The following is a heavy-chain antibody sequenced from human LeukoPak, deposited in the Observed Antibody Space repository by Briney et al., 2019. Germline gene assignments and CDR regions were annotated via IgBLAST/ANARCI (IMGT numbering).Heavy chain of an antibody. D-gene: IGHD3-22*01. V-gene: IGHV1-8*01. CDR3: ARGRFIFKYYYDSSGYYPEFNFDY. CDR1: GYTFTSYD. J-gene: IGHJ4*02. CDR2: MNPNSGNT. Sequence: ASVKVSCKASGYTFTSYDINWVRQAPGQGLEWMGWMNPNSGNTGYAQKFQGRVTMTRNTSISTAYMELSSLRSEDTAVYYCARGRFIFKYYYDSSGYYPEFNFDYWGQGTLVTVSS.